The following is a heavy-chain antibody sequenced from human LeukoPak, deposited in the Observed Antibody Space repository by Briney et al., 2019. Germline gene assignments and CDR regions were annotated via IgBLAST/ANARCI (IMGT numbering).Heavy chain of an antibody. D-gene: IGHD3-3*01. V-gene: IGHV1-8*01. CDR1: GYTFTSYD. Sequence: ASVKVSCKASGYTFTSYDINWVRQATGQGLEWMGWMNPNSGNTGYAQKFQGRVTMTRNTSISTAYMELSSLRSEDTAVYYCARRWAIFGVPRKYYGMDVWGQGTTVTVSS. CDR2: MNPNSGNT. CDR3: ARRWAIFGVPRKYYGMDV. J-gene: IGHJ6*02.